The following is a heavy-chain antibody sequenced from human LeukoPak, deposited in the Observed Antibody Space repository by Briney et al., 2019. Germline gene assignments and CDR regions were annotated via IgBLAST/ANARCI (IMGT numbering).Heavy chain of an antibody. CDR2: ISAYNGNT. CDR1: GYTFTSYG. CDR3: ASSRFLERLYLFDY. J-gene: IGHJ4*02. V-gene: IGHV1-18*01. Sequence: GASVKVSCKASGYTFTSYGISWVRQAPGQGLEWMGWISAYNGNTNYAQKLQGRVTMTTDTSTSTAYMELSRLKSDDTAVYYCASSRFLERLYLFDYWGQGTLVTVSS. D-gene: IGHD3-3*01.